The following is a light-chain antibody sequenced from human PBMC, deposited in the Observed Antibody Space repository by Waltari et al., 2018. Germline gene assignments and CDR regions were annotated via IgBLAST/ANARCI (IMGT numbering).Light chain of an antibody. Sequence: QSVLTQPPSASGTPGQRVTISCSGSSSNIGSDTVNWFQHHPGTAPKLLIYTDNQWPSGVPDRFSGSKSGTSASLAISGLRSEDEADYYCATWDDTLHGCWVFGGGTKLTVL. CDR3: ATWDDTLHGCWV. V-gene: IGLV1-44*01. CDR1: SSNIGSDT. J-gene: IGLJ3*02. CDR2: TDN.